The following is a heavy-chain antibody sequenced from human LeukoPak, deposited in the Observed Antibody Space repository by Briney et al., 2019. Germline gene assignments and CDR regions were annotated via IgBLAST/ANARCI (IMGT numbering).Heavy chain of an antibody. Sequence: GGSLRLSCAASGFSFNNYAMSWVRQAPGKGLEWVSAISTTGGSTYYADSVKGRFTVSRDNSKNTLSLQMDRLRVEATALYYCAKDWTTVVTPKGYYFDSWGQGTLVTVSS. CDR3: AKDWTTVVTPKGYYFDS. CDR2: ISTTGGST. J-gene: IGHJ4*02. CDR1: GFSFNNYA. V-gene: IGHV3-23*01. D-gene: IGHD4-23*01.